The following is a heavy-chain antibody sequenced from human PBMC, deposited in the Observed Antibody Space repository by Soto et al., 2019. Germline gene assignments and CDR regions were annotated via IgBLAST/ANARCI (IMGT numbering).Heavy chain of an antibody. CDR3: GRGRSGQIVIFS. CDR1: GYTFTGHY. Sequence: ASVKVSCKTSGYTFTGHYIHWVRQAPQQGPEWMGEIGPESGATRYAQKFRGRVTMTMDTSTTTVYMELKNLSPDDTAVYYCGRGRSGQIVIFSWGQGTLVTVSS. V-gene: IGHV1-2*02. D-gene: IGHD1-26*01. J-gene: IGHJ5*02. CDR2: IGPESGAT.